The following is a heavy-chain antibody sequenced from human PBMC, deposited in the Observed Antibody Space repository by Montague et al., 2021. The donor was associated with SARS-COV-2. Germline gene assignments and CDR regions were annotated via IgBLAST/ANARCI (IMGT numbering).Heavy chain of an antibody. CDR1: GGSISSGGYY. CDR3: ARARRGSGSGSYFDILVNWFDP. Sequence: TLSLTCTVSGGSISSGGYYWSWIRQHPGKGLEWIGYIYYSGSTYYNPSLKSRVTISVDTSKNQFSLKLSSVTAADTAVYYCARARRGSGSGSYFDILVNWFDPWGQGTTVTVSS. J-gene: IGHJ5*02. D-gene: IGHD3-10*01. CDR2: IYYSGST. V-gene: IGHV4-31*03.